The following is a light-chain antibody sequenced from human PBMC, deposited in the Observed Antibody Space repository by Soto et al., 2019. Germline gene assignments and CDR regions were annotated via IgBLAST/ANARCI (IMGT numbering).Light chain of an antibody. CDR1: QSVSSNH. V-gene: IGKV3-20*01. J-gene: IGKJ1*01. CDR2: DAS. CDR3: QQYNSYSPST. Sequence: EIVLTQSPGTLSLSPGERATLSCRASQSVSSNHLAWYQQIPGRTPRLLVYDASSRAPGIPDRFSGSGSGTEFTLTISSLQPDDFATYYCQQYNSYSPSTFGQGTKVEIK.